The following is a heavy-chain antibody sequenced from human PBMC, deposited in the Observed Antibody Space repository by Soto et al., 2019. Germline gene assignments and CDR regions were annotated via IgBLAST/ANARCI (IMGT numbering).Heavy chain of an antibody. V-gene: IGHV4-39*01. CDR2: IYYSGSA. Sequence: QLQLQESGPGLVKPSETLSLTCTVSGGSINRSTYYWGWIRQPPGKGLEWIGTIYYSGSAYYNPSLKSRVTISVATSKNQFSLGLSPVTAADAAVYYCASQRGGYCSGGGCDSIYYYYYGFDVWGQGTTVTVSS. D-gene: IGHD2-15*01. J-gene: IGHJ6*02. CDR1: GGSINRSTYY. CDR3: ASQRGGYCSGGGCDSIYYYYYGFDV.